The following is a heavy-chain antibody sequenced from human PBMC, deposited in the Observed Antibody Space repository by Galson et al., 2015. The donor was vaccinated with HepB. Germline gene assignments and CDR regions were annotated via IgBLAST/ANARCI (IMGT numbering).Heavy chain of an antibody. Sequence: SVKVSCKASGYTFTSYGISWVRQAPGQGLEWMGWISAYNGNTNYAQKLQGRVTMTTDTSTSTAYMELRSLRSDDTAVYYCARDMGSNDYGDYVDPWGQGTLVTVSS. CDR2: ISAYNGNT. CDR1: GYTFTSYG. CDR3: ARDMGSNDYGDYVDP. J-gene: IGHJ5*02. V-gene: IGHV1-18*01. D-gene: IGHD4-17*01.